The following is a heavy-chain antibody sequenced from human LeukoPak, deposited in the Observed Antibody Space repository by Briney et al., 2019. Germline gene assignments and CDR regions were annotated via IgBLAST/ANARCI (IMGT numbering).Heavy chain of an antibody. CDR1: GYTFTSYA. CDR2: INPNSGGT. V-gene: IGHV1-2*02. Sequence: GASVKVSCKASGYTFTSYAMNWVRQAPGQGLEWMGWINPNSGGTNYAQKFQGRVTMTRDTSISTAYMELSRLRSDDTAVYYCARDRVPGVITRMSETDYWGQGTLVTVSS. CDR3: ARDRVPGVITRMSETDY. D-gene: IGHD3-22*01. J-gene: IGHJ4*02.